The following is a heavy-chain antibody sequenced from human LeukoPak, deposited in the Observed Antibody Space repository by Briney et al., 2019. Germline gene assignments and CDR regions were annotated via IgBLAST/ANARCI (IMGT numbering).Heavy chain of an antibody. CDR2: ISSSSSYI. CDR1: GFTFSSYS. Sequence: GGSLRLSCAASGFTFSSYSMNWVRQAPGKRLEWVSSISSSSSYIYYADSVKGRFTISRDNAKNSLYLQMNSLRAEDTAVYYCARDSAAAGYFDYWGQGTLVTVSS. V-gene: IGHV3-21*01. J-gene: IGHJ4*02. D-gene: IGHD6-13*01. CDR3: ARDSAAAGYFDY.